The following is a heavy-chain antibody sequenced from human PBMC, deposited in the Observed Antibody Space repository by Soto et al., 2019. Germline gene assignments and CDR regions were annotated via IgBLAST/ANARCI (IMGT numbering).Heavy chain of an antibody. CDR1: GGSISSGGYY. CDR2: IYYSGST. CDR3: ARVPGGPAAIVLTYGMDV. Sequence: SETLSLTCTVSGGSISSGGYYWSWIRQHPGKGLEWIGYIYYSGSTYYNPSLKSRVTISVDTSKNQFSLKLSSVTAADTAVYYCARVPGGPAAIVLTYGMDVWGQGTTVTVSS. D-gene: IGHD2-2*02. J-gene: IGHJ6*02. V-gene: IGHV4-31*03.